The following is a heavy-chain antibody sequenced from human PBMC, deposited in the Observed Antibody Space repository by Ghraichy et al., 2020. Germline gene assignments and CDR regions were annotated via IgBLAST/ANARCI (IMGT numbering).Heavy chain of an antibody. D-gene: IGHD4-17*01. Sequence: GGSLRLSCAASGFTFKAYWMHWVRQAPGKGLVWVSRITSDGSSALYADSVKGRFTISRNNAKNTLYLQMNSLRAEDTAVYYCARGGSHVYGDYFDYWGQGTLVTVSS. CDR2: ITSDGSSA. CDR1: GFTFKAYW. J-gene: IGHJ4*02. V-gene: IGHV3-74*03. CDR3: ARGGSHVYGDYFDY.